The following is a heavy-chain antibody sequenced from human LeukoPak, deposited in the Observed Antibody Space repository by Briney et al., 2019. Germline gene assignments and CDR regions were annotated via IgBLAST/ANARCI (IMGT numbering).Heavy chain of an antibody. V-gene: IGHV1-2*02. J-gene: IGHJ4*02. Sequence: ASVKVSCKASGYAFTDYYLHWVRQAPGQGLEWMAWINTRNGGTNFAQKFEGRVTLTQDTSITTAYMELNSLTSDDTAVYFCARLKTGKPNHALDFWGQGSLVTVSS. CDR1: GYAFTDYY. D-gene: IGHD1-1*01. CDR2: INTRNGGT. CDR3: ARLKTGKPNHALDF.